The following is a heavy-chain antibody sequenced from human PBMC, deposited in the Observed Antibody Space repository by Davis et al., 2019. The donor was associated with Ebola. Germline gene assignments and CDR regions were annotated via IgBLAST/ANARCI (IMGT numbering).Heavy chain of an antibody. J-gene: IGHJ4*02. CDR3: ARSTGLTD. D-gene: IGHD3-9*01. CDR2: ISYDGSNK. Sequence: GESLKISCAASGFTFSSYAMHWVRQAPGKGLEWVAVISYDGSNKYYADSVKGRFTISRDNSKNTLYLQMNSLRAEDTAVSYCARSTGLTDWGQGTLVTVSS. V-gene: IGHV3-30-3*01. CDR1: GFTFSSYA.